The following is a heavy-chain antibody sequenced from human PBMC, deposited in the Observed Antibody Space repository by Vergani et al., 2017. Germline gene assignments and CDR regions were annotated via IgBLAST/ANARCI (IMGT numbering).Heavy chain of an antibody. CDR1: GGSFSGYY. CDR2: INHSGST. D-gene: IGHD3-3*01. V-gene: IGHV4-34*01. CDR3: ARGKEFGVVMTFDY. J-gene: IGHJ4*02. Sequence: QVQLQQWGAGLLKPSETLSLTCAVYGGSFSGYYWSWIRQPPGKGLEWIGEINHSGSTNYNPSLKSRVTISVDRSKNQFSLKLSSVTAADTAVYYCARGKEFGVVMTFDYWGQGTLVTVSS.